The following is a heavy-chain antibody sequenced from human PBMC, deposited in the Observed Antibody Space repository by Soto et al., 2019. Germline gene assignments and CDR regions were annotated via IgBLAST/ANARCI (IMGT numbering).Heavy chain of an antibody. CDR1: GFTFSSYG. CDR2: IWYDGSNK. J-gene: IGHJ6*03. CDR3: ERDQGGVSYYYYYMDV. Sequence: QVQLVESGGGVVQPGRSLRLSCAASGFTFSSYGMHWVRQAPGKGLEWVAVIWYDGSNKYYADSVKGRFTISRDNSKNTLYLQMNSLRAEDTAVYYCERDQGGVSYYYYYMDVWGKGTTVTVSS. V-gene: IGHV3-33*01. D-gene: IGHD3-16*01.